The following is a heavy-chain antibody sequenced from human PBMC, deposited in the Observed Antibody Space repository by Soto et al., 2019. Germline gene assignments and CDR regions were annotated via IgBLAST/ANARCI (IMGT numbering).Heavy chain of an antibody. CDR2: ISWNGVSI. D-gene: IGHD1-26*01. CDR3: ASGRSLAYLEY. V-gene: IGHV3-9*01. Sequence: SGFTLDDYAMHWVRQAPGKGLVWVSGISWNGVSIGYADSVKGRFTISRDNAKNSLYLQVNSLRAEDTALYYCASGRSLAYLEYWGQGTLVTVSS. CDR1: GFTLDDYA. J-gene: IGHJ4*02.